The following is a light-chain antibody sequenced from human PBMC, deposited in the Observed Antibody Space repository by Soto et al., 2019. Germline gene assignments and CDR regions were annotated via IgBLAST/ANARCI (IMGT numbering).Light chain of an antibody. CDR3: SSYAGSNTPYV. CDR1: SSDVGAYNY. V-gene: IGLV2-8*01. CDR2: EVT. Sequence: HSVLTQAPSACGSPGQAFTISCTGTSSDVGAYNYVSWYHEHPGKAPKLMIYEVTKRPSGVPDRFSGSKSGNTASLTVSVLQAEDAVDYYCSSYAGSNTPYVFGTGTKVTV. J-gene: IGLJ1*01.